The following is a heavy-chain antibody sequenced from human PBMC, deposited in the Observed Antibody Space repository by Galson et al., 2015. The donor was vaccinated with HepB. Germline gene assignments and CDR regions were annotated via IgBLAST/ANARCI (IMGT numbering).Heavy chain of an antibody. CDR2: IGTAGDT. CDR3: ARERYCCCGSCYSDAFDI. V-gene: IGHV3-13*01. CDR1: GFTFSSYD. J-gene: IGHJ3*02. D-gene: IGHD2-15*01. Sequence: SLRLSCAASGFTFSSYDMHWVRQATGKGLEWVSAIGTAGDTYYPGSVKGRFTISRENAKNSLYLQMNSLRAGDTAVYYCARERYCCCGSCYSDAFDIWGQGTMVTVSS.